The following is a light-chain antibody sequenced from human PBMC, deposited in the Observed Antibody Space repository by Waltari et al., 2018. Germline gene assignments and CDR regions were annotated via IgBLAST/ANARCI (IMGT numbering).Light chain of an antibody. CDR1: QSIHRW. CDR2: RAS. J-gene: IGKJ1*01. CDR3: QQYSDDWT. Sequence: DIQMTQSPSTLSASVGDTVSIPCRASQSIHRWLAWYQQKPGKAPNRLIYRASTLESGVPSRFSGSESGAEFTLTISSLQPDDFATYYCQQYSDDWTFGQGTKVEIK. V-gene: IGKV1-5*03.